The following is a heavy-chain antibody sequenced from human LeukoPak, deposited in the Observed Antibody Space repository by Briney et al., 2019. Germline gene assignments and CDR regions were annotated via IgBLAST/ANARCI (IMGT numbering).Heavy chain of an antibody. V-gene: IGHV3-53*01. CDR2: IYSGGST. D-gene: IGHD3-22*01. J-gene: IGHJ4*02. CDR1: GFIVSSND. CDR3: ARYYYDSSGYPHYFDY. Sequence: PGGSLRLSCAASGFIVSSNDMSWVRQAPGKGLEWVSVIYSGGSTYYADSVKGRFTISRDNSKNTVYLQMNSLRADDTAVYYCARYYYDSSGYPHYFDYWGQGTLVTVSS.